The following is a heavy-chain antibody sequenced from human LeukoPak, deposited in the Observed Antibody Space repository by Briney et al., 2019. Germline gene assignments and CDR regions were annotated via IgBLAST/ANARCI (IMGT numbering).Heavy chain of an antibody. J-gene: IGHJ4*02. D-gene: IGHD6-13*01. V-gene: IGHV3-21*01. Sequence: PGGSLRLSCAASGFTFSSYTMNWVRQAPGKGLEWVSSISTGSTYIYYADAVKGRFTISRDNAKNSLYLQMNSLRAEDTAVYYCATGGLYSRGDYWGQGTLVTVSS. CDR1: GFTFSSYT. CDR2: ISTGSTYI. CDR3: ATGGLYSRGDY.